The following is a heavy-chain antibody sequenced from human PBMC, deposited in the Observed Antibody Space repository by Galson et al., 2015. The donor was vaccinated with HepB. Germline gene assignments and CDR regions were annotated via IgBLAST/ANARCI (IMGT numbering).Heavy chain of an antibody. Sequence: SLRLSCAASGFMFNRYSMNWVRQSPGKGLEWPSNISGGSSYIYDADSVKGRFTISRDNARNSLYLQMNSLRAEDTAVYYCVRAAFSGTWYAPGDFWGQGTLVTVSS. CDR3: VRAAFSGTWYAPGDF. CDR2: ISGGSSYI. CDR1: GFMFNRYS. D-gene: IGHD6-13*01. V-gene: IGHV3-21*01. J-gene: IGHJ4*02.